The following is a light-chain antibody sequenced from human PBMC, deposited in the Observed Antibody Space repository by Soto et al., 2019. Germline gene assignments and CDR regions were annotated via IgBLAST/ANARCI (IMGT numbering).Light chain of an antibody. CDR3: QQYYDWPRT. CDR2: AAS. CDR1: QSISSN. Sequence: EIVMTQSPATLSVSPGERATLSCRASQSISSNLAWYQQKPGQAPRLLIYAASTRATGIPARFSGSGSETEFTLTISSLQSEDFAVYYCQQYYDWPRTFGQGTRLEIK. V-gene: IGKV3-15*01. J-gene: IGKJ5*01.